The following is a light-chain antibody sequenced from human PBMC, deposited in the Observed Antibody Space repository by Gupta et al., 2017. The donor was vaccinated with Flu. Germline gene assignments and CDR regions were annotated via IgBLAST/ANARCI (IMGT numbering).Light chain of an antibody. CDR1: QSISNY. CDR3: QQSYNTPRT. J-gene: IGKJ1*01. CDR2: AAS. V-gene: IGKV1-39*01. Sequence: PSSRSASVGDRVTITCRASQSISNYLNWYQQRPGKAPNLLIYAASSLQSGVPSRVSGSGSGTDFTLTISSLQPENFATYYCQQSYNTPRTFGRGTKVEIK.